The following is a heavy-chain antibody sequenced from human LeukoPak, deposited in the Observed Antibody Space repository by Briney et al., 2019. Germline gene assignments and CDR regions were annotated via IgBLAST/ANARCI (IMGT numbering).Heavy chain of an antibody. CDR2: IRGSGGST. V-gene: IGHV3-23*01. J-gene: IGHJ4*02. Sequence: GGSLRLSCAASEFTVSSNYMSWVRQAPGKGLEWVSGIRGSGGSTDYADSVKGRFTISRDNSKNTLYLHMNSLRAEDTAVYYCAKDLGVVVPAAARPFDYWGQGTLVTVSS. CDR3: AKDLGVVVPAAARPFDY. D-gene: IGHD2-2*01. CDR1: EFTVSSNY.